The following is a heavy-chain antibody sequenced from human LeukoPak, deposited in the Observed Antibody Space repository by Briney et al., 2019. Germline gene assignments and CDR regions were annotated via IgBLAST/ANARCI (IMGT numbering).Heavy chain of an antibody. CDR1: GFTFSSYA. CDR2: ISGSGDNT. V-gene: IGHV3-23*01. CDR3: AKGRQWELPFDY. D-gene: IGHD1-26*01. Sequence: GGSLRLSCAASGFTFSSYAMSWVRQAPGQGLEWVSAISGSGDNTYYADSVRGRFTISRDNSKTTLYLQMNSLRAEDTAVYYCAKGRQWELPFDYWGQGTLVTVSS. J-gene: IGHJ4*02.